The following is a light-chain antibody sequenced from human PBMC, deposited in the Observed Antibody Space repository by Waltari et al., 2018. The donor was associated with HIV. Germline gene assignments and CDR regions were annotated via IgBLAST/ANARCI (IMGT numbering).Light chain of an antibody. V-gene: IGLV3-21*04. CDR1: NIGSKS. Sequence: SYVLTQPPSVSVAPGKTARITCGGNNIGSKSVHWYQQKPGQAPVLVIYYDSDRPSGIPERCSGSNSGNTATLTISRVEAGDDADYYCQVWDSSSDHPVFGTGTKVTVL. CDR2: YDS. CDR3: QVWDSSSDHPV. J-gene: IGLJ1*01.